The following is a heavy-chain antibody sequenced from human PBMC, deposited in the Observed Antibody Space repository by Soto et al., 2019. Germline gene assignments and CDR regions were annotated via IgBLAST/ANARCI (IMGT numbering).Heavy chain of an antibody. J-gene: IGHJ6*02. CDR1: GYTFTSYG. D-gene: IGHD3-10*01. Sequence: GASVKVSCKASGYTFTSYGISWVRQAPGQGLEWMGWISDYNGNTNYPQKFQGRVTMTTDTSTKTVYMVLTSLRSDDTAVYYCARDGYYGSGSYGMDVWGRGTTVTVSS. CDR2: ISDYNGNT. V-gene: IGHV1-18*01. CDR3: ARDGYYGSGSYGMDV.